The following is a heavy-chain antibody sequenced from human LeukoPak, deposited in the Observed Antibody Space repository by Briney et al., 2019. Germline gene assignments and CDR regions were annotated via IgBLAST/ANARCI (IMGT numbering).Heavy chain of an antibody. J-gene: IGHJ4*02. V-gene: IGHV3-66*01. D-gene: IGHD3-22*01. Sequence: GGSLRLSCAASGFTVSSNYMSWVRQAPGKGLEWVSVIYSGGSTYYADSVKGRFTISRDNSKNTLYLQMNSLRAEDTAVYYCARDGDDYYDSSGYGDYWGQGTLVTVSS. CDR2: IYSGGST. CDR3: ARDGDDYYDSSGYGDY. CDR1: GFTVSSNY.